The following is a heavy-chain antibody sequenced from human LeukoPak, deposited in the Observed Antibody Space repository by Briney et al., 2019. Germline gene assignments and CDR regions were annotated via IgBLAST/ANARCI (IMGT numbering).Heavy chain of an antibody. Sequence: PGGSLRLSCAASGFTFSSYSMNWVRQAPGKGLEWVSYISRIITIISYADSVKGRFTISRDNAKNSLYLQMDSLRPGDTAVYYCARDGGSGYEIDYWGQGTLVTVSS. CDR2: ISRIITII. J-gene: IGHJ4*02. CDR3: ARDGGSGYEIDY. CDR1: GFTFSSYS. V-gene: IGHV3-48*01. D-gene: IGHD2-15*01.